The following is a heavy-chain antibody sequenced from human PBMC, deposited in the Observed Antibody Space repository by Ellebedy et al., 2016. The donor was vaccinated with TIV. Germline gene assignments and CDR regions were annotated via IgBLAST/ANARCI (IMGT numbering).Heavy chain of an antibody. CDR1: GFTLSNFG. V-gene: IGHV3-33*01. Sequence: GESLKISCEASGFTLSNFGMHWVRQSPGKGLEWVAVMGYGTANIYYAASVRGRFTISRDNSKNTLYLQMNSLKAEDTAVYYCARETWFGELLSVEYWGQGTLVTVSS. CDR2: MGYGTANI. J-gene: IGHJ4*02. CDR3: ARETWFGELLSVEY. D-gene: IGHD3-10*01.